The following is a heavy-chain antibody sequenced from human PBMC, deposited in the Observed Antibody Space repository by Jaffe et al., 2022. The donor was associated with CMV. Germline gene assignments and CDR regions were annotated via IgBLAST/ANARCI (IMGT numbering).Heavy chain of an antibody. J-gene: IGHJ6*03. CDR1: GFTFSSYG. CDR2: IWYDGSNK. Sequence: QVQLVESGGGVVQPGRSLRLSCAASGFTFSSYGMHWVRQAPGKGLEWVAVIWYDGSNKYYADSVKGRFTISRDNSKNTLYLQMNSLRAEDTAVYYCARGNLGGYSGYDFYYYYYMDVWGKGTTVTVSS. V-gene: IGHV3-33*08. CDR3: ARGNLGGYSGYDFYYYYYMDV. D-gene: IGHD5-12*01.